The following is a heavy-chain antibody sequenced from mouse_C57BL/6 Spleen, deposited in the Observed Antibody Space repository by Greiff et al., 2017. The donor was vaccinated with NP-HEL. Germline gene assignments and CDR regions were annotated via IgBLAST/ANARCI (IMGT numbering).Heavy chain of an antibody. J-gene: IGHJ3*01. CDR2: IYPGDGDT. V-gene: IGHV1-82*01. D-gene: IGHD4-1*01. CDR3: ARNWVAWFAY. Sequence: QVQLQQSGPELVKPGASVKISCKASGYAFSSSWMNWVKQRPGKGLEWIGRIYPGDGDTNYNGKFKGKATLTADKSSSTAYMQLSSLTSEDSAVYFCARNWVAWFAYWGQGTLVTVSA. CDR1: GYAFSSSW.